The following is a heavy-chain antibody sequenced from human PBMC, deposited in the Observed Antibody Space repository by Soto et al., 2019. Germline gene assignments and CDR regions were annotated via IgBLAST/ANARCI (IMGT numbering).Heavy chain of an antibody. CDR1: GFTFSSYG. CDR3: AKDPDFLREKPHQVRYYGMDV. Sequence: QVQLVESGGGVVQPGRSLRLSCAASGFTFSSYGMHWVRQAPGKGLEWVAVISYDGSNKYYADSVKGRFTISRDNSKNTLYLQMNSLRAEDTAVYYCAKDPDFLREKPHQVRYYGMDVWGQGTTVTVSS. CDR2: ISYDGSNK. D-gene: IGHD3-10*01. V-gene: IGHV3-30*18. J-gene: IGHJ6*02.